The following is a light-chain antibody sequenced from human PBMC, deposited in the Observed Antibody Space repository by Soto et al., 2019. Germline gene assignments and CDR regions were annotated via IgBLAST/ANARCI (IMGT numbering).Light chain of an antibody. CDR2: DAS. V-gene: IGKV3-15*01. Sequence: EIVMTQSPATLSVSPGEGATLSCRASQSVSSNLAWYQLKPGQAPRLLIYDASTRATGIPARFSGSGSGTEFTLTISSLQSEDFAVYYCQQYNNWPRTFGQGIKVEIK. J-gene: IGKJ1*01. CDR1: QSVSSN. CDR3: QQYNNWPRT.